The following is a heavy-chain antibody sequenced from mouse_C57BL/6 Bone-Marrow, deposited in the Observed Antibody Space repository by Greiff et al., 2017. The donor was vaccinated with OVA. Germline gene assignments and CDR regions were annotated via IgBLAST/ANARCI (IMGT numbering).Heavy chain of an antibody. J-gene: IGHJ4*01. CDR1: GFSLTSYG. V-gene: IGHV2-2*01. CDR3: ARNEDYSYAMDY. Sequence: QVQLQQSGPGLVQPSQSLSITCTVSGFSLTSYGVHWVRQSPGKGLEWLGVIWSGGSTDYNAAFIFRLSISKDNSKSQFFFKMNSLQADDTAIYYCARNEDYSYAMDYWGQGTSVTVSS. CDR2: IWSGGST. D-gene: IGHD1-1*01.